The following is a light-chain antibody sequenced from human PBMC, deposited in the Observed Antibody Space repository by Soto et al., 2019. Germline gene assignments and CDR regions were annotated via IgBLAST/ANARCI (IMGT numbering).Light chain of an antibody. CDR1: SFNIENNY. V-gene: IGLV1-51*01. Sequence: QAVLTQPPSVSAAPGQKVTISCSGSSFNIENNYVSWYQQLPGTAPKLLIYDNNNRPSGVPDRFSGSKSGTSASLAITGLRAEDEADYYCQSYDNILSGPLFGGGTKLTVL. CDR2: DNN. J-gene: IGLJ3*02. CDR3: QSYDNILSGPL.